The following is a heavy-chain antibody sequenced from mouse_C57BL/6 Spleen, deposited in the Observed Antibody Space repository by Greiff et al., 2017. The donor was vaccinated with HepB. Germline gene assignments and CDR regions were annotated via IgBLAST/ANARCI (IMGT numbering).Heavy chain of an antibody. V-gene: IGHV1-69*01. CDR1: GYTFTSYW. D-gene: IGHD1-1*01. CDR2: IDPSDSYT. Sequence: QVQLQQPGAELVMPGASVKLSCKASGYTFTSYWMHWVKQRPGQGLEWIGEIDPSDSYTNYNQKFKGKSTFTVDKSSSTAYMQLSSLTSEDSAVYYCARERYGSSRFDYWGQGTTLTVSS. J-gene: IGHJ2*01. CDR3: ARERYGSSRFDY.